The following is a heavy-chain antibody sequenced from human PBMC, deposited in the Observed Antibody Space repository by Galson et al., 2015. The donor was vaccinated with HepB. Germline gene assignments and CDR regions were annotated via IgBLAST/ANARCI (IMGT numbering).Heavy chain of an antibody. CDR2: IKQDGSEK. CDR1: GFTFSMYW. D-gene: IGHD6-13*01. V-gene: IGHV3-7*03. J-gene: IGHJ4*02. CDR3: SRLGDLSGYSSS. Sequence: SLRLSCAASGFTFSMYWMNWVRQAPGKGLEWVANIKQDGSEKYYVDSVKGRFTISRDNTENSLYLQMNSLKTEDTAVYYCSRLGDLSGYSSSWGQGTLVTVSS.